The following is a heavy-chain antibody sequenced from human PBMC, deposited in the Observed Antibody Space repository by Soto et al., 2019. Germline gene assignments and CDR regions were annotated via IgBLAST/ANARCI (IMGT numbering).Heavy chain of an antibody. Sequence: LLESGGTFVQTGGSLRLSCAASGFTFKSYAMNWVRQAPGKGLEWVASTPGSGGSSYYADSVKGRFTISRDNSKNTLYLDLNSLKAEDTAMYYCARGGSTGWFYFDFWGQGTQVTVSS. D-gene: IGHD6-19*01. CDR3: ARGGSTGWFYFDF. J-gene: IGHJ4*02. CDR1: GFTFKSYA. V-gene: IGHV3-23*01. CDR2: TPGSGGSS.